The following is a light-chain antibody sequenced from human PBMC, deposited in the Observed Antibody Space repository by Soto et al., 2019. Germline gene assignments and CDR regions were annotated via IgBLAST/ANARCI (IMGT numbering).Light chain of an antibody. CDR2: EGT. V-gene: IGLV2-14*02. CDR3: AAWDESLNGPDYV. Sequence: QSVLTQPASVSGSPGQSITISCTGTNSDLGSYNLVSWFQQHPGKVPKVMIYEGTKRPSGVSDRFSGSQSGTSASLAISGLQSEDEADYYCAAWDESLNGPDYVFGTGTKLTVL. J-gene: IGLJ1*01. CDR1: NSDLGSYNL.